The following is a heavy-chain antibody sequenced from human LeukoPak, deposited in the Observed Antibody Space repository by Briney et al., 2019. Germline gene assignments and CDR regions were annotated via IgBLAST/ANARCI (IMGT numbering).Heavy chain of an antibody. J-gene: IGHJ6*02. V-gene: IGHV4-59*11. D-gene: IGHD3-16*01. CDR3: ARFGVGYDMDV. Sequence: TSVTLSLTCTVSACTISGHYWIWLRQPPGKGLEWIGQIHYSGRPDYNPSLKSRITISVDTSKNHLSLKVTSVTGADTAVYCWARFGVGYDMDVWGQGTTVTVSS. CDR2: IHYSGRP. CDR1: ACTISGHY.